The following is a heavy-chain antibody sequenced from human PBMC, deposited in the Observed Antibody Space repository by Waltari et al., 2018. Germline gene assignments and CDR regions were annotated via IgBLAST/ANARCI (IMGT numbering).Heavy chain of an antibody. Sequence: QVQLVESGGGVVQPGGYLRLPCAAAGFTFSSSAIHWVRQAPGKGLEWVTTISDDGGNKYYADSVKGRFTISRDNSKNTLYLQMNSLRPEDTAVYYCGRGKYMYYYDSSGFDYWGQGTLVTVSS. V-gene: IGHV3-30*01. CDR2: ISDDGGNK. CDR1: GFTFSSSA. D-gene: IGHD3-22*01. CDR3: GRGKYMYYYDSSGFDY. J-gene: IGHJ4*02.